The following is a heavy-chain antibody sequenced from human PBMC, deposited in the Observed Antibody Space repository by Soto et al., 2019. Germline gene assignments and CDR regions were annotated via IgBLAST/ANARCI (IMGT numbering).Heavy chain of an antibody. J-gene: IGHJ6*02. CDR2: IWYDGSNK. CDR1: GFTFSSYG. D-gene: IGHD5-18*01. Sequence: AGGSLRLSCAASGFTFSSYGMHWVRQAPGKGLEWVAVIWYDGSNKYYADSVKGRFTISRDNSKNTLYLQMNSLRAEDTAVYYCARDRADTAMVNPEYYYYYGMDVWGQGTTVTVSS. V-gene: IGHV3-33*01. CDR3: ARDRADTAMVNPEYYYYYGMDV.